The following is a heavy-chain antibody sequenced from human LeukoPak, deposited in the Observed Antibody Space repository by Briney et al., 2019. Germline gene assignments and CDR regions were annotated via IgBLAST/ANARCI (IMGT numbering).Heavy chain of an antibody. Sequence: GGSLRLSCAASGFTFSSYEMNWVRQAPGKGLEWVSYISSSGSTIYYADSVKGRFTISRDNAKNSLYLQMNSLRAEDTAVYYCARGHTAILYGMDVWAKGPRSPSPQ. V-gene: IGHV3-48*03. CDR1: GFTFSSYE. CDR2: ISSSGSTI. D-gene: IGHD5-18*01. J-gene: IGHJ6*04. CDR3: ARGHTAILYGMDV.